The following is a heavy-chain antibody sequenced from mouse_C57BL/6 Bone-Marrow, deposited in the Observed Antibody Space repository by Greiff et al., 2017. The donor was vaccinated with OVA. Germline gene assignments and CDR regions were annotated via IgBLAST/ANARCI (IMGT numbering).Heavy chain of an antibody. V-gene: IGHV1-82*01. CDR2: IYPGDGDT. J-gene: IGHJ4*01. D-gene: IGHD2-5*01. Sequence: VKLMESGPELVKPGASVKISCKASGYAFSSSWMNWVKQRPGKGLEWIGRIYPGDGDTNYNGKFKGKATLTADKSSSTAYMPLSSLTSEDSAVYFCADGYSNSYAMDYWGQGTSVTVSS. CDR3: ADGYSNSYAMDY. CDR1: GYAFSSSW.